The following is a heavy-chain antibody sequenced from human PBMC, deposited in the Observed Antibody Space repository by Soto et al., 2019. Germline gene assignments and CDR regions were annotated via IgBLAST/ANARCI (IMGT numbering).Heavy chain of an antibody. Sequence: QVQLQESGPGLVKPSGTLSLTCAVSSGSISSSNWWSWVRQPPGKGLEWIGEIYHSGSTNYHPSLKSRVPISVDQSKNQCSLKLRSVTAADTAVYYCARRAPETGTYDAFDIWGQGTMVTVSS. CDR3: ARRAPETGTYDAFDI. CDR1: SGSISSSNW. J-gene: IGHJ3*02. CDR2: IYHSGST. D-gene: IGHD1-1*01. V-gene: IGHV4-4*02.